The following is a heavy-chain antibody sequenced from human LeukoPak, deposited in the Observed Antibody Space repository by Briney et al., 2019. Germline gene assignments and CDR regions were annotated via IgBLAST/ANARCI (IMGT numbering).Heavy chain of an antibody. CDR1: GFTFSSYS. J-gene: IGHJ5*02. CDR3: AREPRTYPDYGDYDNWFDP. V-gene: IGHV3-21*01. Sequence: GGSLRLSCAASGFTFSSYSMNWVRQAPGNRLEWVSCIGSSSSYIYYADSVKGRFTISRDNAKNSLYLQMNSLRAEDTAVYYCAREPRTYPDYGDYDNWFDPWGQGTLVTVSS. D-gene: IGHD4-17*01. CDR2: IGSSSSYI.